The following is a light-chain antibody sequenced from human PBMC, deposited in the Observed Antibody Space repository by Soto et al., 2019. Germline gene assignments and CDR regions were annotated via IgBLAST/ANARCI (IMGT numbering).Light chain of an antibody. CDR1: SSDIGGYNF. Sequence: QSALTQPASVSGSPGQSITISCTGTSSDIGGYNFVSWYQQYPGKAPKLMIYEVSKRPSGVSNRLSGSKSGNTASLTISGLQAEDEGDYYCSSYGSSENYVFGTGTKVTVL. J-gene: IGLJ1*01. V-gene: IGLV2-14*01. CDR3: SSYGSSENYV. CDR2: EVS.